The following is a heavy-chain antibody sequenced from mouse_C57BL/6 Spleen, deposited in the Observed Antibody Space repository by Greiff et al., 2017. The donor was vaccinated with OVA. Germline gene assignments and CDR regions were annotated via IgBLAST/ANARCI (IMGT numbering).Heavy chain of an antibody. CDR2: ISNLAYSI. CDR3: ARHTWLQRGAMDY. Sequence: EVKLVESGGGLVQPGGSLKLSCAASGFTFSDYGMAWVRQAPRKGPEWVAFISNLAYSIYYADTVTGRFTISRENAKDTLYLEMSSLRSEDTAMYYCARHTWLQRGAMDYWGQGTSVTVSS. J-gene: IGHJ4*01. V-gene: IGHV5-15*01. CDR1: GFTFSDYG. D-gene: IGHD2-2*01.